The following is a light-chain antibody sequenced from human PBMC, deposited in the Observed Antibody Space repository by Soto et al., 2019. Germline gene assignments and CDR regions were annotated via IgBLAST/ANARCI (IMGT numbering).Light chain of an antibody. V-gene: IGKV1-5*01. J-gene: IGKJ1*01. Sequence: DIQMTQSPSTLSASVGDRVTITCRASQSISSWLAWYQQKPGKAPKLLIYDASSLESGVPSRFSGSGSGTEFTLTISRLQPDDFATYDCQQYNSYTWTFGQGTKLDIK. CDR3: QQYNSYTWT. CDR2: DAS. CDR1: QSISSW.